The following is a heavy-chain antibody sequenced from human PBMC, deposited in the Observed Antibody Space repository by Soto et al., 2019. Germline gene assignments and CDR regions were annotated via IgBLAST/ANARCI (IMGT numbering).Heavy chain of an antibody. CDR2: ISWDGGST. V-gene: IGHV3-43*01. D-gene: IGHD6-13*01. CDR1: GFTFDDYT. CDR3: AKDRLARIAAQYYYYYYGMDV. Sequence: GGSLRLSCAASGFTFDDYTMHWVRQAPGKGLEWVSLISWDGGSTYYADSVKGRFTISRDNSKNSLYLQMNSLRAEDTALYYCAKDRLARIAAQYYYYYYGMDVWGQGTTVTVS. J-gene: IGHJ6*02.